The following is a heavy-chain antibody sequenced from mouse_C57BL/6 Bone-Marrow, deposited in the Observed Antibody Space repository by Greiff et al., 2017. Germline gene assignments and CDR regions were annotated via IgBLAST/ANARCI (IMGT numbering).Heavy chain of an antibody. V-gene: IGHV5-2*01. CDR2: INSDGGST. CDR3: AKRNYGSSLYLDY. CDR1: EYEFPSHD. J-gene: IGHJ2*01. D-gene: IGHD1-1*01. Sequence: EVHLVESGGGLVQPGESLTLSCESNEYEFPSHDMSWVRKTPVKRLELVAAINSDGGSTYYPDTMERRFIISRDNTKKTLYMQMSSLRSEDTAVYYCAKRNYGSSLYLDYWGQGTTLTVSS.